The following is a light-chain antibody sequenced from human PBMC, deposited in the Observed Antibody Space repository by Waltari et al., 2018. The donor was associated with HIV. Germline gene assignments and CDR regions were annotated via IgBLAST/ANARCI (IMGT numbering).Light chain of an antibody. CDR1: QSVSSN. CDR2: GAT. V-gene: IGKV3-15*01. J-gene: IGKJ5*01. CDR3: QQYNQGPLGIT. Sequence: EIVMTQSPATLSVSPGGRATLFCRASQSVSSNLAWYQQKPGQGPSLLIYGATTRATGIPARFGGSGSGTEFTLTISSLQSEDFGLYYCQQYNQGPLGITFGQGTRLEI.